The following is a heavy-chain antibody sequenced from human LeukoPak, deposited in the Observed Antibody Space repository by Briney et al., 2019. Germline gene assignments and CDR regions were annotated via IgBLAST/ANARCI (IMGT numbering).Heavy chain of an antibody. CDR2: ISSSSTTI. Sequence: GGSLRLSCAAYGYTFSSFSMNWVRQAPGKGLEWVSYISSSSTTIHYADSVKGRFTVSRDNAKNSLYLQMNSLRDDDTAVYYCARDPISGHYTFDYWSQGTLVTVSS. V-gene: IGHV3-48*02. D-gene: IGHD1-26*01. CDR1: GYTFSSFS. CDR3: ARDPISGHYTFDY. J-gene: IGHJ4*02.